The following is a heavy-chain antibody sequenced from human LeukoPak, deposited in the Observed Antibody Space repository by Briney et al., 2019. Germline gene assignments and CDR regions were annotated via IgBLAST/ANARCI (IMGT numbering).Heavy chain of an antibody. D-gene: IGHD4-17*01. CDR1: GFTFDDYA. CDR2: ISWNSGSI. V-gene: IGHV3-9*01. CDR3: AKTPRATGYFDY. J-gene: IGHJ4*02. Sequence: GGSLRLSCAASGFTFDDYAMHWVRQAPGKGLEWVSGISWNSGSIGYADSVKGRFTISRDNAKNSLYLQMNSLRAEDTALYYCAKTPRATGYFDYWGQGTLVTVSS.